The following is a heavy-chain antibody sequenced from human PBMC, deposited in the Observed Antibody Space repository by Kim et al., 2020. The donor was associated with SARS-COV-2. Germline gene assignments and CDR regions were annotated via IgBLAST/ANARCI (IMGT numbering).Heavy chain of an antibody. D-gene: IGHD3-10*01. CDR2: ISANNGNT. CDR1: GYTFRSYG. J-gene: IGHJ6*04. Sequence: ASVKVSCKASGYTFRSYGITWVRQGPGQGLEWMGWISANNGNTNYAQKLQGRVTMTTDTSTTTAYMELRSLTSDDTAVYYCARGSGLDVWGKRTTVTVSS. V-gene: IGHV1-18*01. CDR3: ARGSGLDV.